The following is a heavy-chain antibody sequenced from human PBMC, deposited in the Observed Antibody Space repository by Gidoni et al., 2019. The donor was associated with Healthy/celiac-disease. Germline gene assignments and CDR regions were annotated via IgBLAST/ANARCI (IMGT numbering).Heavy chain of an antibody. V-gene: IGHV1-69*01. J-gene: IGHJ6*02. CDR2: IIPIFGTA. D-gene: IGHD2-2*01. Sequence: APGQGLEWMGGIIPIFGTANYAQKFQGRVTITADVSTSTAYMELSSLRSEDTAVYYCARGVVPAATPLRYYYYYYGMDVWGQGTTVTVSS. CDR3: ARGVVPAATPLRYYYYYYGMDV.